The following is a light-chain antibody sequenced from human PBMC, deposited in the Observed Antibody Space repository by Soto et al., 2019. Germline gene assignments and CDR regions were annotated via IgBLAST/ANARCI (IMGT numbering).Light chain of an antibody. V-gene: IGLV2-14*01. CDR1: SSDVGGYNY. J-gene: IGLJ1*01. Sequence: QSVLTQPASVSGSPGQSITISCTGTSSDVGGYNYVSWYQQHPGNAPKLMIYEVSNRPSGVSNRFSGSKSGNTASLTISGLQAEDEADDYCSSYRSSSTYVFGTGTKVTVL. CDR2: EVS. CDR3: SSYRSSSTYV.